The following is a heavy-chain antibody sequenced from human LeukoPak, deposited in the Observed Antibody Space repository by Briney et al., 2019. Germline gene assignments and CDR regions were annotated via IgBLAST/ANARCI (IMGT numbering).Heavy chain of an antibody. CDR2: ICGSGCGGTT. CDR1: GFTFSIYG. CDR3: AKDRGGSYPNWFGP. D-gene: IGHD1-26*01. V-gene: IGHV3-23*01. Sequence: GGSLRLSCAVSGFTFSIYGMTWVRQAPGKGLEWVSAICGSGCGGTTYYADSVKGRFTVSRDNSKNTLYLQMNSLTAEDTAVYYCAKDRGGSYPNWFGPWGQGTLVTVSS. J-gene: IGHJ5*02.